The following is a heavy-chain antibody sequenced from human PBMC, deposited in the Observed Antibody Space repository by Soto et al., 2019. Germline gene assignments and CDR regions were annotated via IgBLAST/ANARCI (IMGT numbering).Heavy chain of an antibody. CDR3: ARPGNIVGCCWWYFDL. V-gene: IGHV4-39*01. D-gene: IGHD2-15*01. CDR1: GGSISSSTYY. CDR2: IYYSGST. Sequence: QLQLQESGPGLVKPSETLSLTCTVSGGSISSSTYYWGWIRQPPGKGLEWIGSIYYSGSTYYNPSLKSRVTISVDPTTNQFSLKLTSVTAADTAVYYFARPGNIVGCCWWYFDLWGRGTRVTVSS. J-gene: IGHJ2*01.